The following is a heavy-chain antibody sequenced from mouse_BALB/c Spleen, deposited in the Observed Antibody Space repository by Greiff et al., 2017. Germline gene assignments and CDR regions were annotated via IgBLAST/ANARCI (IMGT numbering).Heavy chain of an antibody. CDR3: ARSRILLSTDAMDY. CDR2: IYWDDDK. CDR1: GFSLSTSGMG. J-gene: IGHJ4*01. D-gene: IGHD1-1*01. V-gene: IGHV8-12*01. Sequence: QVQLKESGPGILQPSQTLSLTCSFSGFSLSTSGMGVSWIRQPSGKGLEWLAHIYWDDDKRYNPSLKSRLTISKDTSRNQVFLKSTSVDTADTATYYCARSRILLSTDAMDYWGQGTSVTVSS.